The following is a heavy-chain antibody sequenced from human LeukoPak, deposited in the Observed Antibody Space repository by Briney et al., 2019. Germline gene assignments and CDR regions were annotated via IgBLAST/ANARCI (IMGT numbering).Heavy chain of an antibody. J-gene: IGHJ4*02. CDR1: GYTFTSYD. D-gene: IGHD5-12*01. Sequence: GASVKVSCKASGYTFTSYDINWVRQATGQGLEWMGWMNPNSGNTGYAQKFRGRVTMTRNTSISTAYMELSSLRSEDTAVYYCARVVGGGYDYYFDYWGQGTLVTVSS. CDR3: ARVVGGGYDYYFDY. CDR2: MNPNSGNT. V-gene: IGHV1-8*01.